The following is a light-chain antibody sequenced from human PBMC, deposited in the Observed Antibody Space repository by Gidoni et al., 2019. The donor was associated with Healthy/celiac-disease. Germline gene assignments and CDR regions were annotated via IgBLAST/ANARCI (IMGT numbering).Light chain of an antibody. V-gene: IGKV3-11*01. CDR1: QSVSSY. CDR3: QQRSNWSWT. Sequence: LVLTQSPATLSLSPGERATLSCRASQSVSSYLAWYQQKPGQAHRLLIYDASNRATGIPARFSGSGSGTDFTITISSLEPEDFAVYYCQQRSNWSWTFGQGTKVEIK. CDR2: DAS. J-gene: IGKJ1*01.